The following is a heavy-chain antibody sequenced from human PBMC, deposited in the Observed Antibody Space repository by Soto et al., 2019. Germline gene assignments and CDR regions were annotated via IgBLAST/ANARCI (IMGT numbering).Heavy chain of an antibody. J-gene: IGHJ4*02. CDR2: IYWNDDE. V-gene: IGHV2-5*01. CDR3: AHRPRGYSYHFDY. D-gene: IGHD5-18*01. Sequence: QITLKESGPTLVKPTQTLTLTCTISGSSRTTRGGGVGWIRQPPGKALEWLALIYWNDDEGYSPSLKSRLTITKDTSKNQVVLTMTTMDPVDTATYYCAHRPRGYSYHFDYWGQGTLVNVSS. CDR1: GSSRTTRGGG.